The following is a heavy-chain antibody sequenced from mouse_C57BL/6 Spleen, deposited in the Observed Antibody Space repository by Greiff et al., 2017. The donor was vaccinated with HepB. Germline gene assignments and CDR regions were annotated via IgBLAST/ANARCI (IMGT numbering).Heavy chain of an antibody. CDR2: IRSKRSNYAT. D-gene: IGHD1-1*01. V-gene: IGHV10-3*01. CDR3: VRDVTTVVEGYFDV. CDR1: GFTFNTYA. Sequence: EVQRVESGGGLVQPKGSLKLSCAASGFTFNTYAMHWVRQAPGKGLEWVARIRSKRSNYATYYADSVKDRFTISRDDSQSMLYLQMNNLTTEDTAMYYCVRDVTTVVEGYFDVWGTGTTVTVSS. J-gene: IGHJ1*03.